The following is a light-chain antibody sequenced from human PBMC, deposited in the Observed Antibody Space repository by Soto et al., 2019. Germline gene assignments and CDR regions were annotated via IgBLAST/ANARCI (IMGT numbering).Light chain of an antibody. Sequence: QSALTQPASVSGPPGQSVTISCPGTSSDVGGYDYVSWYQQHPGKAPKLILYEVNNRPSGVSNHFSGSKSGNTASLIISGLQADDEADYYCSSYSTTSTLVFGSGTKSPS. CDR2: EVN. CDR1: SSDVGGYDY. V-gene: IGLV2-14*01. J-gene: IGLJ1*01. CDR3: SSYSTTSTLV.